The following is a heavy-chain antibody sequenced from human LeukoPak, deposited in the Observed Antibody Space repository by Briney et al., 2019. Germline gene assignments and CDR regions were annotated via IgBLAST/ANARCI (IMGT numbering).Heavy chain of an antibody. V-gene: IGHV4-38-2*02. CDR3: SRGYSSSWRLRNWFDP. Sequence: SETLSLTCTVSGYSISSGYYWSWIRQPPGKGLEWIGEINHSGSTNYNPSLKSRVTISVDTSKNQFSLKLSSVTAADTAVYYCSRGYSSSWRLRNWFDPWGQGTLVTVSS. J-gene: IGHJ5*02. CDR1: GYSISSGYY. D-gene: IGHD6-13*01. CDR2: INHSGST.